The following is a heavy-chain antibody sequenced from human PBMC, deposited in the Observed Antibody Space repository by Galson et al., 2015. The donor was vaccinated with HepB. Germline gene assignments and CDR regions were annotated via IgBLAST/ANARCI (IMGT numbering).Heavy chain of an antibody. CDR1: GFTFSNYG. CDR2: ASKNVPTR. D-gene: IGHD3-3*02. V-gene: IGHV3-23*01. J-gene: IGHJ4*02. Sequence: SLRLSCAASGFTFSNYGMSWVRQAPGKGLEWVSTASKNVPTRYYADSVRGRFTISRDNSRNIVYLQMNSLRDEDTAVYYCAKRDTISQYFFDYWGQGILVTVSS. CDR3: AKRDTISQYFFDY.